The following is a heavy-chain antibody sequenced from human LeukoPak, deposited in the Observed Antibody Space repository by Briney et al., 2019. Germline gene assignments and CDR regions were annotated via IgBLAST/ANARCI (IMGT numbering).Heavy chain of an antibody. CDR2: IYYSGST. Sequence: SETLSLTCTVSGGSISSSSYYWGWIRQPPGKGLEWIGSIYYSGSTYYNPSLKSRVTISVDTSKNQFSLKLSSVTAADTAVYYCAKSRPVVVPAANSFDYWGQGTPVTVSS. V-gene: IGHV4-39*01. CDR3: AKSRPVVVPAANSFDY. J-gene: IGHJ4*02. D-gene: IGHD2-2*01. CDR1: GGSISSSSYY.